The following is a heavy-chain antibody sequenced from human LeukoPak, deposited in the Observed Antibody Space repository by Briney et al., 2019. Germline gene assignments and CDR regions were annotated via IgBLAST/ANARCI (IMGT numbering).Heavy chain of an antibody. D-gene: IGHD1-26*01. V-gene: IGHV1-2*02. CDR1: GYTFTGSY. CDR2: INPNNGGT. CDR3: ARDWAWEQVWFQH. J-gene: IGHJ1*01. Sequence: ASVKVSCKASGYTFTGSYMHWVRQAPGQGLEWMGWINPNNGGTNYAQKFQGRVTMTRDTSISTAYMELSRLRSDDTAMYYCARDWAWEQVWFQHWGQGTQVIVSS.